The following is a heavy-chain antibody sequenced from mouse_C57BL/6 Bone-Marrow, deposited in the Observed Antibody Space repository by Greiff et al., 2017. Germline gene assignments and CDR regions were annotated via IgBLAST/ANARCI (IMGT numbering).Heavy chain of an antibody. D-gene: IGHD1-1*01. CDR2: ISNGGGST. CDR1: GFTFSDYY. J-gene: IGHJ2*01. Sequence: EVNVVESGGGLVQPGGSLKLSCAASGFTFSDYYMYWVRQTPEKRLEWVAYISNGGGSTYYPDTVKGRFTISRDNAKNTLYLQMSRLKSEDTAMYYCARRYYGSSLDYWGQGTTLTVSS. CDR3: ARRYYGSSLDY. V-gene: IGHV5-12*01.